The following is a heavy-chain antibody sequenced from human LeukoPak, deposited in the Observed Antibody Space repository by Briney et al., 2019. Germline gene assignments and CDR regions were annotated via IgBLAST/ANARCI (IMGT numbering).Heavy chain of an antibody. CDR1: GFTFSSYG. V-gene: IGHV3-66*01. Sequence: GGSLRFSCAASGFTFSSYGMHWVRQAPGKGLEWVSVIYSGGSTYYADSVKGRFTISRDNSKNTLYLQMNSLRAEDTAVYYCARVLTIFGVVRGYMDVWGKGTTVTVSS. CDR3: ARVLTIFGVVRGYMDV. J-gene: IGHJ6*03. CDR2: IYSGGST. D-gene: IGHD3-3*01.